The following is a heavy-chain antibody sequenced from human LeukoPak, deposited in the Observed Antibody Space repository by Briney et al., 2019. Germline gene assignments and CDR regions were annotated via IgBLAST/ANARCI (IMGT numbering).Heavy chain of an antibody. D-gene: IGHD3-16*01. Sequence: GGSLRLSCAASGFTFSSYAMNWARQAPGKGLEWVASINHNGNVNYYVDSVKGRFTISRDNAKNSLYLQMSNLRAEDTAVYFCARGGGLDVWGQGATVTVSS. CDR2: INHNGNVN. V-gene: IGHV3-7*03. CDR3: ARGGGLDV. J-gene: IGHJ6*02. CDR1: GFTFSSYA.